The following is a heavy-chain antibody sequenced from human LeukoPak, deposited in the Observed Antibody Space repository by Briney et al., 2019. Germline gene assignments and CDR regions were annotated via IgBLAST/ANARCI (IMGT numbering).Heavy chain of an antibody. J-gene: IGHJ6*03. CDR3: ARAVLWFGDLDYYYYMDV. V-gene: IGHV6-1*01. CDR1: GDSVSRNSAT. Sequence: SQTLSLTCAISGDSVSRNSATWNWIRQSPARGLEWLGRTYYRSKWYNDYAVSVKGRITINPDTSKNQFSLQLNSVTPEDTAVYYCARAVLWFGDLDYYYYMDVWGKGTTVTVSS. CDR2: TYYRSKWYN. D-gene: IGHD3-10*01.